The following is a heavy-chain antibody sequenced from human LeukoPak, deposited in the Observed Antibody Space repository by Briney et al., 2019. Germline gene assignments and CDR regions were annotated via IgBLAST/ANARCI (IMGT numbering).Heavy chain of an antibody. CDR2: ISYDGSNK. CDR3: AKEQGRFWSGYYTYEAFDI. CDR1: GFTFSSYG. D-gene: IGHD3-3*01. V-gene: IGHV3-30*18. Sequence: GGSLRPSCAASGFTFSSYGIQWVRQAPGKGLEWVAVISYDGSNKYYADSVKGRFTISRDNSKNTLYLQMNSLRAEDTAVYYCAKEQGRFWSGYYTYEAFDIWGQGTMVTVSS. J-gene: IGHJ3*02.